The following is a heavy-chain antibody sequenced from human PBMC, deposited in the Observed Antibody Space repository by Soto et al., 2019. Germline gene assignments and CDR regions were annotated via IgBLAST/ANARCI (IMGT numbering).Heavy chain of an antibody. CDR3: ARPDYGNNGWFDP. CDR1: GGSISTYY. Sequence: SETLSLTCTVSGGSISTYYWSWIRQPPGKGLEWIAYIYYTGSTNYNPSLKSRVTMSVDTSKNQFSLNLYSVTAADTAVYYCARPDYGNNGWFDPWGPGTLVTVS. J-gene: IGHJ5*02. CDR2: IYYTGST. D-gene: IGHD3-16*01. V-gene: IGHV4-59*01.